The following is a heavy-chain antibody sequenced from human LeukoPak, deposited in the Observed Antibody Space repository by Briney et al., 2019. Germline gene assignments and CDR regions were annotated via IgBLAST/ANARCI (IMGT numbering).Heavy chain of an antibody. D-gene: IGHD2-15*01. CDR1: GFTFSSYG. J-gene: IGHJ6*02. V-gene: IGHV3-33*08. CDR3: ARVDKDIVVVVAATGVGYGMDV. Sequence: PGGSLRLSCAASGFTFSSYGMHWVRQAPGKGLEGVAVVWYDGSNKYYADSVKGRFTISRDNSKNTLYLQMNSLRAEDTAVYYCARVDKDIVVVVAATGVGYGMDVWGQGTTVTVSS. CDR2: VWYDGSNK.